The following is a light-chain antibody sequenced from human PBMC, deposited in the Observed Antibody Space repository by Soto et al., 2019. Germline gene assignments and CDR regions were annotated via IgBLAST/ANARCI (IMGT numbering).Light chain of an antibody. CDR3: QQYSKWPPWT. J-gene: IGKJ1*01. V-gene: IGKV3-20*01. Sequence: EIVLTQSPGTLSLSPGERVTLSCRASQSISNNHLAWYQQKPGQAPRLLIHGTSNRATGIPDRFSGSGSGTDFTLTFSRLEPEDFAVYYCQQYSKWPPWTFGPGTKVEIK. CDR2: GTS. CDR1: QSISNNH.